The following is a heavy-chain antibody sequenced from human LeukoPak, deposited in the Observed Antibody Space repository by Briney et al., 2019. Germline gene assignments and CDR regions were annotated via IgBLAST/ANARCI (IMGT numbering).Heavy chain of an antibody. J-gene: IGHJ4*02. V-gene: IGHV4-61*01. Sequence: SETLSLTGTVSGGSVSSGSYYWSWIRQPPGKGVEWIGYIYYSGSTNYNPSLKSRVTISVDTSKNQFSLKLSSVTAADTAVYYCARETRDGYIATTFDYWGQGALVTVSS. D-gene: IGHD5-24*01. CDR2: IYYSGST. CDR3: ARETRDGYIATTFDY. CDR1: GGSVSSGSYY.